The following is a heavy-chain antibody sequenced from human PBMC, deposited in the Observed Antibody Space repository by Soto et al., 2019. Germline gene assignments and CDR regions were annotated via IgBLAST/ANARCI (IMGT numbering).Heavy chain of an antibody. Sequence: SVKVSCKASGGTFSSYAISWVRQAPGQGLEWMGGIIPIFGTANYAQKFQGRVTITADESTSTAYMELSSLRSEDTAVYYCAWANAMGVYYYYGMDVWGQGTTVTVSS. CDR1: GGTFSSYA. D-gene: IGHD5-18*01. J-gene: IGHJ6*02. CDR3: AWANAMGVYYYYGMDV. V-gene: IGHV1-69*13. CDR2: IIPIFGTA.